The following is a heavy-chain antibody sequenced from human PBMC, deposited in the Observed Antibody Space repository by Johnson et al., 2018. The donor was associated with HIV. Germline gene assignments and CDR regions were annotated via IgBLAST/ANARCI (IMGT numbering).Heavy chain of an antibody. CDR3: ARCMITFGGVGGAFDI. D-gene: IGHD3-16*01. V-gene: IGHV3-30-3*01. CDR1: GFTFSSYP. Sequence: QVQLVESGGGVVQPGRSLRLSCAASGFTFSSYPLHWVRQAPGKGLEWVAVLSYDGRNKFYTDSVKGRFSISRDNSKNTLYLQMNSLRAEDTAVYYCARCMITFGGVGGAFDIWDQGTMVTVSS. CDR2: LSYDGRNK. J-gene: IGHJ3*02.